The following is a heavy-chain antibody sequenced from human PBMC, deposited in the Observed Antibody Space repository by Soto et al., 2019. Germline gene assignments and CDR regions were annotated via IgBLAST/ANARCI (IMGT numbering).Heavy chain of an antibody. CDR3: GYSGGFYYYYGMDV. CDR1: GYTFTSYG. J-gene: IGHJ6*02. CDR2: ISAYNGNT. V-gene: IGHV1-18*01. D-gene: IGHD2-15*01. Sequence: QVQLVQSGAEVKKPGASVKVSCKASGYTFTSYGISWVRQAPGQGLEWMGWISAYNGNTNYAQKPQGRVTMTTDPSTSTAYMELRSLRSDDTAVYYCGYSGGFYYYYGMDVWGQGTTVTVSS.